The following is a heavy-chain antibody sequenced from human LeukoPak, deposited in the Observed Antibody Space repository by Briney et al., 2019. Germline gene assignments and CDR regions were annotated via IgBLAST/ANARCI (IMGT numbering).Heavy chain of an antibody. CDR2: IYYSGST. CDR1: GGSISSYY. V-gene: IGHV4-59*01. CDR3: ARDGYNFVASDI. D-gene: IGHD5-24*01. J-gene: IGHJ3*02. Sequence: SEALSLTCTVSGGSISSYYWSWIRQPPGKGLEWIGYIYYSGSTNYNPSLKSRVTISVDTSKNQFPLKLSSVTAADTAVYYCARDGYNFVASDIWGQGTMVTVSS.